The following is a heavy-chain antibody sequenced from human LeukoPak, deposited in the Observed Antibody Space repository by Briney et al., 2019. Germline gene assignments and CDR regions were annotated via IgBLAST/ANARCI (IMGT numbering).Heavy chain of an antibody. Sequence: GGSLRLSCAASGFTFSSYGIHWVRQAPGKGLEWVAFIRYDGSNKYYADSVKGRFTISRDNSKNTLYLQMNRLRAEDTAVYYCAKDFSVYYYDSRVLDYWGQGTLVTVSS. CDR3: AKDFSVYYYDSRVLDY. CDR2: IRYDGSNK. V-gene: IGHV3-30*02. D-gene: IGHD3-22*01. CDR1: GFTFSSYG. J-gene: IGHJ4*02.